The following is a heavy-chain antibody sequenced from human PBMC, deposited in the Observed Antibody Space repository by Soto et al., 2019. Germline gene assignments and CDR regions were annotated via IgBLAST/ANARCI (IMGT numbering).Heavy chain of an antibody. CDR1: GFTFSSYS. Sequence: GGSLRLSCAASGFTFSSYSMNWVRQAPGKGLEWVSYISSSSSTIYYADSVKGRFTISRDNAKNSLYLQMNSLRDEDTAVYYCARDVSDYDILTGYYLDYYSMEVWGQGTTVTVS. CDR3: ARDVSDYDILTGYYLDYYSMEV. J-gene: IGHJ6*02. D-gene: IGHD3-9*01. CDR2: ISSSSSTI. V-gene: IGHV3-48*02.